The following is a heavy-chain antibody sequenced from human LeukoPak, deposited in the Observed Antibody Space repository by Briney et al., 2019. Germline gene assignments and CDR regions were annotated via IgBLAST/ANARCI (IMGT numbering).Heavy chain of an antibody. J-gene: IGHJ6*03. CDR3: ARVGQLTPYYYYYMDV. Sequence: PGGSLRLSCAASGFTFDDYGMSWVRQAPGKGLEWVSGINWNGGSTGYADSVKDRFTISRDNAKNSLYLQMNSLRAEDTALYYCARVGQLTPYYYYYMDVWGKGTTVTVSS. V-gene: IGHV3-20*04. D-gene: IGHD6-13*01. CDR1: GFTFDDYG. CDR2: INWNGGST.